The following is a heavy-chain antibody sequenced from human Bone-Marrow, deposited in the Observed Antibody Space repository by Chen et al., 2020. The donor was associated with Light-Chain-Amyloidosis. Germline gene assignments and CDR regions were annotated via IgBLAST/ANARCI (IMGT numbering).Heavy chain of an antibody. CDR1: GGFINNYY. CDR3: ARGSVVYGFDY. J-gene: IGHJ4*02. Sequence: QVQLQESGPGLVKPSETLSLTCTVSGGFINNYYWSWIRQPAGKGLQLISRVHTSGSSNYNPSLRSRVTMSVDTSKKNFFLNLTSVTAADTAVYYCARGSVVYGFDYWGQGILVTVSS. V-gene: IGHV4-4*07. CDR2: VHTSGSS. D-gene: IGHD2-8*01.